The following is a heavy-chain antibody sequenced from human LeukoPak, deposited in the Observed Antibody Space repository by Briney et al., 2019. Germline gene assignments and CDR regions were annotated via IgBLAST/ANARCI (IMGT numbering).Heavy chain of an antibody. V-gene: IGHV1-24*01. CDR1: GYTLTELS. D-gene: IGHD3-10*01. CDR2: LDPEDGET. J-gene: IGHJ4*02. Sequence: ASVKVSCKVSGYTLTELSMHWVRQAPGKGLERMGGLDPEDGETIYAQKFQGRVTMTEDTSTDTAYMELSSLRSEDTAVYYCATLYGTNRYYYFDYWGQGTLVTVSS. CDR3: ATLYGTNRYYYFDY.